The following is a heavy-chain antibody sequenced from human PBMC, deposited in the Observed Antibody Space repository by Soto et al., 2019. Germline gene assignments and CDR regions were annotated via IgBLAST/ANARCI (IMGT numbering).Heavy chain of an antibody. J-gene: IGHJ3*02. V-gene: IGHV4-39*01. CDR1: GGTISISSYY. CDR3: PSHPVRRTYYYDSPPQDAFDI. Sequence: SETLSLTCTVSGGTISISSYYLGWIRQPPGKGLEWIGSSYYSGSTYYNPSLKSRVTISVDKSKNQFSLKLSSVTAADTAVYYCPSHPVRRTYYYDSPPQDAFDIWGNGTVVTLSS. CDR2: SYYSGST. D-gene: IGHD3-22*01.